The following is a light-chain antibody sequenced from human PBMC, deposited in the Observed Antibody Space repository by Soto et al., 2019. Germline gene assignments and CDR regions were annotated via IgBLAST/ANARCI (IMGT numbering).Light chain of an antibody. V-gene: IGLV2-8*01. CDR3: GSWDSSLSAYV. CDR2: EVN. Sequence: QSALTQPPSASGSPGQSVAVSCTGTSSDVGGYNFVSWYQHHPGKAPKLLIFEVNKRPSGVPDRFSGSKSGTSATLGITGFQTGDEADYYCGSWDSSLSAYVFGTGTKLTVL. CDR1: SSDVGGYNF. J-gene: IGLJ1*01.